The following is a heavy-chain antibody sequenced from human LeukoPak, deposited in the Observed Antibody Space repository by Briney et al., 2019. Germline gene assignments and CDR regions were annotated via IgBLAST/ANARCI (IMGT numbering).Heavy chain of an antibody. CDR1: GFTFSGYG. Sequence: QSGVSLRLSCAASGFTFSGYGMHWVRQAPGKGLEWVAVISYDGSNKDYGDSVKGRFTISRDNSKNTLDLQMNSLRTEDTAVYYCAKEEKWLADSYGLDVWGQGTTVTVSS. D-gene: IGHD6-19*01. CDR3: AKEEKWLADSYGLDV. J-gene: IGHJ6*02. CDR2: ISYDGSNK. V-gene: IGHV3-30*18.